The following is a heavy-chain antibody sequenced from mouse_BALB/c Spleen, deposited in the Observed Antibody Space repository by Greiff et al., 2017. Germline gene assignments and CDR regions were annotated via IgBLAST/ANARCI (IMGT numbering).Heavy chain of an antibody. Sequence: EVQGVESGGGLVQPGGSLKLSCAASGFTFSSYGMSWVRQTPDKRLELVATINSNGGSTYYPDSVKDRFTISRDNAKNTLYLQMSSLKSEDTAMYYCARDPYRYDDAMDYWGQGTSVTVSS. CDR1: GFTFSSYG. V-gene: IGHV5-6-3*01. D-gene: IGHD2-14*01. J-gene: IGHJ4*01. CDR3: ARDPYRYDDAMDY. CDR2: INSNGGST.